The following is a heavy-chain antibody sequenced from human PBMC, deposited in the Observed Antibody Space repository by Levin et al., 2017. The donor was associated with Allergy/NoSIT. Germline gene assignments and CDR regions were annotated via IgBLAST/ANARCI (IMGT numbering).Heavy chain of an antibody. D-gene: IGHD3-10*01. Sequence: SQTLSLTCAVYGGSFSGYYWSWIRQPPGKGLEWIGEINHSGSTNYNPSLKSRVTISVDTSKNQFSLKLSSVTAADTAVYYCARGRGFGESTLDYWGQGTLVTVSS. CDR1: GGSFSGYY. J-gene: IGHJ4*02. CDR2: INHSGST. CDR3: ARGRGFGESTLDY. V-gene: IGHV4-34*01.